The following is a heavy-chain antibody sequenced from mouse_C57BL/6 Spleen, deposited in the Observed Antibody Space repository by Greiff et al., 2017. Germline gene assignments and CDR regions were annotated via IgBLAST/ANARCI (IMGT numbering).Heavy chain of an antibody. D-gene: IGHD2-1*01. Sequence: EVNVVESGEGLVKPGGSLKLSCAASGFTFSSYAMSWVRQTPEQRLEWVAYIRSGGDYIYYADTVKGRFPISRDKARNTLYLQMSSLKSEDTAMYYGTRDGGNYGPWFAYWGQGTLVTVSA. CDR3: TRDGGNYGPWFAY. CDR2: IRSGGDYI. CDR1: GFTFSSYA. V-gene: IGHV5-9-1*02. J-gene: IGHJ3*01.